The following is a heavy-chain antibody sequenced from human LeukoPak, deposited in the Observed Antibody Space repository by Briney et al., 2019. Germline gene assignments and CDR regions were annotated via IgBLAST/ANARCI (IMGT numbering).Heavy chain of an antibody. D-gene: IGHD2-21*01. CDR2: IHYSGST. Sequence: ASETLSLTCTVSGGSISSYYWGWIRQPPGKGLEWIGSIHYSGSTYYKPSLKSRVTISVDTSKNQFSLNLNSVTAADTAVYYCARHGRDAYYYYYYMDVWGKGTTVTVSS. J-gene: IGHJ6*03. CDR1: GGSISSYY. CDR3: ARHGRDAYYYYYYMDV. V-gene: IGHV4-39*01.